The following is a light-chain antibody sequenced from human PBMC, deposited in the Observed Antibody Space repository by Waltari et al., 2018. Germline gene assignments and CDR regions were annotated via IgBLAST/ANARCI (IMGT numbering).Light chain of an antibody. CDR1: CSDVGTYNL. CDR2: DVN. V-gene: IGLV2-23*02. CDR3: CSYAGSAITV. Sequence: QSALTQIATISRSTGQSFTISCTGTCSDVGTYNLFPWYQQHPGKAPTLIIYDVNKRPSGVSNRFSGSKSGNTASLTISGLQAADEANYYCCSYAGSAITVFGGGTKVTVL. J-gene: IGLJ2*01.